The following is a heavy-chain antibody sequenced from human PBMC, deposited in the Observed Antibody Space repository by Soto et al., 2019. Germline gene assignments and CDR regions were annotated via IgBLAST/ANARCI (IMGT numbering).Heavy chain of an antibody. CDR3: ARARGRSSSIYGMDV. Sequence: SETLSLTCTVSGGSISSYYWSWIRQPPGKGLEWIGYIYYSGSTNYNPSLKSRVTISVDTSKNQFSLKLSSVTAADTAVYYCARARGRSSSIYGMDVWGQGTTVTVS. D-gene: IGHD6-13*01. CDR2: IYYSGST. CDR1: GGSISSYY. J-gene: IGHJ6*02. V-gene: IGHV4-59*01.